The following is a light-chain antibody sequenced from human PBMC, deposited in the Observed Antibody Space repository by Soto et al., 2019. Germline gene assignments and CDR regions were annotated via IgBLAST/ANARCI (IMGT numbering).Light chain of an antibody. CDR1: QGVSSNY. CDR3: QHYGSSRT. CDR2: GTS. V-gene: IGKV3-20*01. Sequence: EIVLTQSPGTLSLSPGERATLSCRASQGVSSNYLAWYQQKSGQAPRLLLYGTSSRATGIPEGFSGSGSGTDFTLTISRLEPEDFAVYCCQHYGSSRTFGQGTKVDIK. J-gene: IGKJ1*01.